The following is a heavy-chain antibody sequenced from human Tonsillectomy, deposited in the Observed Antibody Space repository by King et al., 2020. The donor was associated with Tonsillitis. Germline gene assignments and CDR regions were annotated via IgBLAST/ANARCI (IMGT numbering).Heavy chain of an antibody. Sequence: VHLVESGGGLVKPGGSLRLSCAASGFTFTSHSMNWVRQAPGKGLEWVASISSTSSYIYYADSMKGRFTISRDNAQNSLYLQMNGLRAEDTAVYYCARATVSSSYYFFYMDVWGKGTTVTVSS. J-gene: IGHJ6*03. V-gene: IGHV3-21*06. CDR1: GFTFTSHS. CDR3: ARATVSSSYYFFYMDV. D-gene: IGHD4-17*01. CDR2: ISSTSSYI.